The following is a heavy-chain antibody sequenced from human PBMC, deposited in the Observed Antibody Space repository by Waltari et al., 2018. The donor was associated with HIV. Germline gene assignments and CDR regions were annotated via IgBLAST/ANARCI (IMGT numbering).Heavy chain of an antibody. V-gene: IGHV3-30*09. J-gene: IGHJ4*02. Sequence: QVQLVESGGGVVQPGGSLKLSCAASGFTFSNYALHWVRQAPGKGLGGVALITLDRDKKKDADAVGGGFAVSGYNSDNRLYVQMNCLIPGETALYDWAREGDCFSKRGSGGLRSYWGQGTLVSVSS. CDR3: AREGDCFSKRGSGGLRSY. D-gene: IGHD2-2*01. CDR1: GFTFSNYA. CDR2: ITLDRDKK.